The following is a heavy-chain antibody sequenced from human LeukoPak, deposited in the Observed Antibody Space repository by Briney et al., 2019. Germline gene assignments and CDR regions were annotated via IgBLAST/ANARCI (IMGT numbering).Heavy chain of an antibody. J-gene: IGHJ4*02. CDR3: ARGAGYDFWSGYVPHYFDY. Sequence: ASVKVSCKASGYTFTDYYIHWVRQAPGQGLEWMGWISAYNGNTNYAQKLQGRVTMTTDTSTSTAYMELRSLRSDDTAVYYCARGAGYDFWSGYVPHYFDYWGQGTLVTVSS. CDR1: GYTFTDYY. D-gene: IGHD3-3*01. V-gene: IGHV1-18*04. CDR2: ISAYNGNT.